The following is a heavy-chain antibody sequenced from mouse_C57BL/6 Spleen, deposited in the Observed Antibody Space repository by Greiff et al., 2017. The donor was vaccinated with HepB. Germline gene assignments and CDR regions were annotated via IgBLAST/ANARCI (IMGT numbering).Heavy chain of an antibody. J-gene: IGHJ2*01. Sequence: VQLKESGPELVKPGDSVKISCKASGYSFTGYCMKWVMQSPGKSLEWIGHINTSNGDTFYNQKFKGKATLTVDKSSSTAHMELRSLTSEDSAVYYCARERLRCFDYWGQGTTLTVSS. V-gene: IGHV1-20*01. D-gene: IGHD1-1*01. CDR3: ARERLRCFDY. CDR2: INTSNGDT. CDR1: GYSFTGYC.